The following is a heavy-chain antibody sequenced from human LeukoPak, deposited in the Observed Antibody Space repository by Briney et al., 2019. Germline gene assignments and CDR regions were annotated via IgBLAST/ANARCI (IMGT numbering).Heavy chain of an antibody. J-gene: IGHJ4*02. Sequence: GGSLRLSCAASGFSFTTYAMHWVRQAPGKGLEYVSAISSDGDLTYYAQSVKGRFTISRDNSKNTLYLQMGSLRAEDMAVYYCARDNWGQDYWGRGTLVTASS. CDR2: ISSDGDLT. V-gene: IGHV3-64*01. CDR1: GFSFTTYA. D-gene: IGHD7-27*01. CDR3: ARDNWGQDY.